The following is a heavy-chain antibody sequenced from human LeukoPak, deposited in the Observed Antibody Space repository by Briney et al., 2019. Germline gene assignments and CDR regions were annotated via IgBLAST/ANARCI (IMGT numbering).Heavy chain of an antibody. Sequence: ASVKVSCKASGYTFTGYYIHWVRQAPGQGLEWMGWINPNSGDTNYAQKFQGRVTMTRDTSISTAYMELSRLRSDDTAVYYCARPNYYYDSRGYLIYWGQGTLVTVSS. CDR2: INPNSGDT. CDR1: GYTFTGYY. CDR3: ARPNYYYDSRGYLIY. V-gene: IGHV1-2*02. D-gene: IGHD3-22*01. J-gene: IGHJ4*02.